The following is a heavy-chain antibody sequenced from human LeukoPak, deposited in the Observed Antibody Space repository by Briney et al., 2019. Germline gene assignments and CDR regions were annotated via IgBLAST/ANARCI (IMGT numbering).Heavy chain of an antibody. V-gene: IGHV4-59*01. J-gene: IGHJ3*02. CDR2: IYYSGST. Sequence: PETLSLTCTVSGGSISSYYWSWIRQPPGKGLEWIGYIYYSGSTNYNPSLKSRVTISVDTSKNQFSLKLSSVTAADTAVYYCARDGAYDSSGYYRFSYAFDIWGQGTMVTVSS. D-gene: IGHD3-22*01. CDR3: ARDGAYDSSGYYRFSYAFDI. CDR1: GGSISSYY.